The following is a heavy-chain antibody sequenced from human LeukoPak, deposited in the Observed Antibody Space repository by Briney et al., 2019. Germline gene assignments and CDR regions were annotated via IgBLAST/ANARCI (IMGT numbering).Heavy chain of an antibody. V-gene: IGHV4-34*01. Sequence: SETLSLACAVYGGSFSGYYWSWIRQPPGKGLEWIGEINHSGSTNYNPSLKSRVTISVDTSKSQFSLKLSSVTAADTAVYYCARGHRDYDILTGYYYNYWGQGTLVTVSS. D-gene: IGHD3-9*01. CDR3: ARGHRDYDILTGYYYNY. J-gene: IGHJ4*02. CDR1: GGSFSGYY. CDR2: INHSGST.